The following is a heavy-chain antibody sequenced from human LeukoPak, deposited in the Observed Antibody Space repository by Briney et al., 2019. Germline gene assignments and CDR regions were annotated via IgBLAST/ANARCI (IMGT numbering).Heavy chain of an antibody. Sequence: SVKVSCKASGGTFSSYAISWVRQAPGQGLEWMGGIIPIFGTANYAQKFQGRVTITADESTSTAYMELSCLRSEDTAMYYCARGEDTAMVAAFDYWGQGTLVTVSS. CDR3: ARGEDTAMVAAFDY. D-gene: IGHD5-18*01. V-gene: IGHV1-69*01. CDR2: IIPIFGTA. CDR1: GGTFSSYA. J-gene: IGHJ4*02.